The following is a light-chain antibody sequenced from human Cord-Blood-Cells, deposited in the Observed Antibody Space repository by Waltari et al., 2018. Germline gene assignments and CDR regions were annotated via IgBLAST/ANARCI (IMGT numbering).Light chain of an antibody. CDR3: QQYGSSLSWT. J-gene: IGKJ1*01. CDR2: GAS. Sequence: EIVLTQSPGTLSLSPGERATLSCRASQSVSSSYLAWYQQKPGQAPRLIIYGASSRATGIPDRFSSRGSRTDFTLTISRLEPEDFAVYYCQQYGSSLSWTFGQGTKVEIK. CDR1: QSVSSSY. V-gene: IGKV3-20*01.